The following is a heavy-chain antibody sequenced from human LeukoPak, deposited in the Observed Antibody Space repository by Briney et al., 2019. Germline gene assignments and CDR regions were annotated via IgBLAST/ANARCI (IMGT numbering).Heavy chain of an antibody. J-gene: IGHJ4*02. D-gene: IGHD4-23*01. CDR1: GGSISSGSYY. CDR2: IYTSGST. V-gene: IGHV4-61*02. CDR3: ARDTGGNGHFDY. Sequence: SETLSLTCTVSGGSISSGSYYWSWVRQPAGKGLEWIGRIYTSGSTNYNPSLKSRVTISVDTSKNQFSLKLSSVTAADTAVYYCARDTGGNGHFDYWGQGTLVTVSS.